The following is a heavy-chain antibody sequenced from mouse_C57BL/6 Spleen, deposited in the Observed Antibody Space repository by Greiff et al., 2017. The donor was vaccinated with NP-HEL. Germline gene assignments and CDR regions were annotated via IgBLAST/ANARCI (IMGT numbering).Heavy chain of an antibody. CDR1: GYTFTDYY. Sequence: VQLQQSGAELVRPGASVKLSCKASGYTFTDYYINWVKQRPGQGLEWIARIYPGSGNTYYNEKFKGKATLTAEKSSSTAYMQLSSLTSEDSAVYFCAREGWDGPMDYWGQGTSVTVSS. J-gene: IGHJ4*01. CDR3: AREGWDGPMDY. CDR2: IYPGSGNT. V-gene: IGHV1-76*01. D-gene: IGHD4-1*01.